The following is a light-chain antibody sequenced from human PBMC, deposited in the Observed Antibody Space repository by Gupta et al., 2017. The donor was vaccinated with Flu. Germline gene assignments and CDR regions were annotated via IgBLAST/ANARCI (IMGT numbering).Light chain of an antibody. CDR3: QQYNNWPLT. CDR2: GAS. Sequence: IVLTQSPATLSVSPAERATLSCRASQSVSSNLAWYQQKPGQAPRLLLYGASTRATGIPARFSGSGSGTEFTLTISNLQSEDFAVYYCQQYNNWPLTFGGGTKVEIK. J-gene: IGKJ4*01. CDR1: QSVSSN. V-gene: IGKV3-15*01.